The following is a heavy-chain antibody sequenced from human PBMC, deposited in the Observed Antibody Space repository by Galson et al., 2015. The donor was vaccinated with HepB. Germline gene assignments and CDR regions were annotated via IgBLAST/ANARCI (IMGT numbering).Heavy chain of an antibody. J-gene: IGHJ4*02. CDR3: ARRALYESSGYYYSEWYFDD. CDR1: GGTFSSYA. V-gene: IGHV1-69*13. Sequence: SVKVSCKASGGTFSSYAITWVRQVPGQGLEWMGWIFPVSGTTNYAQRSQDRVTITADESTTTVYMELTSLRFEDTAVYFCARRALYESSGYYYSEWYFDDWGQGTLVTVSS. CDR2: IFPVSGTT. D-gene: IGHD3-22*01.